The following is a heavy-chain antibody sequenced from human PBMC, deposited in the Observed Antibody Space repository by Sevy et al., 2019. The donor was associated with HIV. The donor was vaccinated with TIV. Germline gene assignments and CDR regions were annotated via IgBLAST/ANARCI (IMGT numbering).Heavy chain of an antibody. CDR3: ARDMDTAMVDYYYYNGMDV. V-gene: IGHV3-30-3*01. CDR2: ISYDGNSK. D-gene: IGHD5-18*01. J-gene: IGHJ6*02. Sequence: GGSLRLSCAASGFTFSRHAMHWVRQAPGKGLEWVAVISYDGNSKYYADSVKGRFTISRDNSRSTLSLQMNSLRAEDTAVYYCARDMDTAMVDYYYYNGMDVWGQGTTVTVSS. CDR1: GFTFSRHA.